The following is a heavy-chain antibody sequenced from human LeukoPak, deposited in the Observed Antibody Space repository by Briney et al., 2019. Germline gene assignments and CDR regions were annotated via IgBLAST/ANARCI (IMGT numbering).Heavy chain of an antibody. CDR2: IWYDGSNK. J-gene: IGHJ4*02. CDR3: AKDKVPAASLFDY. Sequence: GGSLRLSCAASGFTFSSYGMHWVRQAPGKGMEWEAVIWYDGSNKYYADSVKGRFTISRDNSKNTLYLQMNSLRAEDTAVYYCAKDKVPAASLFDYWGQGTLVTVSS. CDR1: GFTFSSYG. V-gene: IGHV3-33*06. D-gene: IGHD2-2*01.